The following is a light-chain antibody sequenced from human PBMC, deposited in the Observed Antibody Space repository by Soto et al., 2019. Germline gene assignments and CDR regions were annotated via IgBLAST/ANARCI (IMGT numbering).Light chain of an antibody. Sequence: IQLTQSPSSLSASVGARVTITCRASQSISRNLNWYQQKPGKAPNLLMYGATNLQSGVPSRFSGSGSGTDFTLAISSLQREDFAIYYCQQSDSIPITFGQGTRLEIK. V-gene: IGKV1-39*01. CDR1: QSISRN. CDR2: GAT. CDR3: QQSDSIPIT. J-gene: IGKJ5*01.